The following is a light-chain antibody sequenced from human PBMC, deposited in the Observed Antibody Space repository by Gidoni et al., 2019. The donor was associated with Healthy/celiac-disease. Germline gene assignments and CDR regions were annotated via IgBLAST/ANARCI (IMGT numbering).Light chain of an antibody. CDR1: HSVSSSY. Sequence: IVLTQSPGTLSLSPGERATLPCRASHSVSSSYLAWYQQKPGQAPRLLIYGASSRATGIPDRFSGSGSGTDFTLTISRLEPEDFAVYYCQQYGSSPPYTFGQGTKLEIK. CDR2: GAS. CDR3: QQYGSSPPYT. J-gene: IGKJ2*01. V-gene: IGKV3-20*01.